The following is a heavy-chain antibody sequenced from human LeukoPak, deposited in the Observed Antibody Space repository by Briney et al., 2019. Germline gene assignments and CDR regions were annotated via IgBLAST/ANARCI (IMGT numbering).Heavy chain of an antibody. D-gene: IGHD1-26*01. J-gene: IGHJ3*02. CDR1: GFTFSNYS. CDR3: ARDFSGSRRGAFDI. Sequence: GGSLRLSCAASGFTFSNYSMNWVRQAPGKGLEWLSFITSSSSYIYYADSVKGRFTITRDNTKNSLYLQMNSLRAEDTAVYFCARDFSGSRRGAFDIWGQGTMVTVSS. V-gene: IGHV3-21*01. CDR2: ITSSSSYI.